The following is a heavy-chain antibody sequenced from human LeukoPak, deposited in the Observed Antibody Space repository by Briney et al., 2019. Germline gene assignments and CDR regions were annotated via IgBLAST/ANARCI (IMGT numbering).Heavy chain of an antibody. V-gene: IGHV4-59*01. D-gene: IGHD3-10*01. CDR3: ARGGYYGSGNDFRFDP. CDR1: GGSISSYY. CDR2: IYYSEST. J-gene: IGHJ5*02. Sequence: SETLSLTCAVSGGSISSYYWSWIRQSPGKGLEWIGYIYYSESTYYKPSLKSRVTISVDTSKNQFSLKLSSVTAADTAVYYCARGGYYGSGNDFRFDPWGQGTLVTVSS.